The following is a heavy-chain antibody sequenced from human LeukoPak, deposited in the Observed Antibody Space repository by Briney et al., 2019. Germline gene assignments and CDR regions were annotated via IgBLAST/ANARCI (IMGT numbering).Heavy chain of an antibody. Sequence: GGSLRLSCAASGFTFSDYYMSWIRQAPGKGLEWVSYISSSGSTIYYADSVKGRFTTSRDNAKNSLYLQINSLRAEDTAVYYCARDRTLTTSEYYFDYWGQGTLVTVSS. CDR2: ISSSGSTI. V-gene: IGHV3-11*04. J-gene: IGHJ4*02. CDR3: ARDRTLTTSEYYFDY. CDR1: GFTFSDYY. D-gene: IGHD4-11*01.